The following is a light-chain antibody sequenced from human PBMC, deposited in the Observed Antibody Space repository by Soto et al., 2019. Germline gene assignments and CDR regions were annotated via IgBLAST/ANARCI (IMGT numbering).Light chain of an antibody. CDR2: SSV. CDR3: QSYDSRLNGYV. J-gene: IGLJ1*01. Sequence: QSLLAQPPSVSGAPGQGVTISCTGSSSNIGAGYDVHWYQQLPRTAPKLLIYSSVNRPSGVPDRFSASKSGTSASLAITGLRPEDEADYYCQSYDSRLNGYVFGTGTKVTVL. CDR1: SSNIGAGYD. V-gene: IGLV1-40*01.